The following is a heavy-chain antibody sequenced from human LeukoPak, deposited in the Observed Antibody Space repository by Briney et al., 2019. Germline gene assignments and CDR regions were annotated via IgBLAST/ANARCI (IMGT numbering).Heavy chain of an antibody. V-gene: IGHV4-4*07. CDR2: IYTSGST. CDR3: ARANGYSSSWFGWFDP. J-gene: IGHJ5*02. Sequence: PSETLSLTCTVSGGSISSYYWSWIRQPAGKGLEWIGRIYTSGSTNYIPSLKSRVTMSVDTSKNQFSLKLSSVTVADTAVYFCARANGYSSSWFGWFDPWGQGTLVTVSS. CDR1: GGSISSYY. D-gene: IGHD6-13*01.